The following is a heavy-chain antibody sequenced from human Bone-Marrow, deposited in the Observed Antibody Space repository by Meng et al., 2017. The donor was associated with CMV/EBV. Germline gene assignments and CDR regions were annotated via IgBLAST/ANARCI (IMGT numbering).Heavy chain of an antibody. CDR3: ARDPEGSGYSNWFDP. CDR1: GYTFTEFY. Sequence: ASVKVSCKASGYTFTEFYIHWVRQAPGQGLEWMGIINPSGGSTSYAQKFQGRVTMTRDTSTSTVYMELSSLRSEDTAVYYCARDPEGSGYSNWFDPWGQGTLVTVYS. V-gene: IGHV1-46*01. D-gene: IGHD3-22*01. CDR2: INPSGGST. J-gene: IGHJ5*02.